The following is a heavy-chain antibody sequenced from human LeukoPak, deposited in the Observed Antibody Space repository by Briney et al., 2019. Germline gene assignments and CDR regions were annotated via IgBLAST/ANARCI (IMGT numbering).Heavy chain of an antibody. J-gene: IGHJ4*02. Sequence: SETLSLTCAVYGGSFSGYYWSWIRQPPGKGLEWIGEINHSGSTNYNPSLKSRVTISVDTSKNRFSLKLSSVTAADTAVYYCARGRTTAMAQDYWGQGTLVTVSS. D-gene: IGHD5-18*01. CDR2: INHSGST. V-gene: IGHV4-34*01. CDR3: ARGRTTAMAQDY. CDR1: GGSFSGYY.